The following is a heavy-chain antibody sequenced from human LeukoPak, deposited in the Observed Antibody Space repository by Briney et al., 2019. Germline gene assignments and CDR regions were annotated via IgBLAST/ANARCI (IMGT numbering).Heavy chain of an antibody. V-gene: IGHV3-21*04. J-gene: IGHJ3*02. D-gene: IGHD1-26*01. CDR3: ASHGRDAFDI. Sequence: PGGSLRLSCAASGFAFSNYAMSWVRQAPGKGLEWVSSISSSGSYIYYADSVKGRFTISRDNSKNTLYLQMNSLRAEDTAVYYCASHGRDAFDIWGQGTMVTVSS. CDR2: ISSSGSYI. CDR1: GFAFSNYA.